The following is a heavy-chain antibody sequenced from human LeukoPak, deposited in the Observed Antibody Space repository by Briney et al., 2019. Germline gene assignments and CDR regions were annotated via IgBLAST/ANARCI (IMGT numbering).Heavy chain of an antibody. CDR1: GFTFSSYG. J-gene: IGHJ4*02. V-gene: IGHV1-2*02. D-gene: IGHD6-13*01. CDR2: INPNSGGT. CDR3: ARVRRYSSSQIDY. Sequence: GGSLRLSCAASGFTFSSYGMHWVRQAPGQGLEWMGWINPNSGGTNYAQKFQGRVTMTRDTSISTAYMELSRLRSDDTAVYYCARVRRYSSSQIDYWGQGTLVTVSS.